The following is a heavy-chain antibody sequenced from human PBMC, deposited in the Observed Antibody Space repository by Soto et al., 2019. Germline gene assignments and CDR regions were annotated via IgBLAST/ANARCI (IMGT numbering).Heavy chain of an antibody. CDR2: IYYSGST. J-gene: IGHJ3*02. Sequence: QVQLQESGPGLVKPSETLSLTCTVSGGSISSYYWSWIRQPPGKGLAWIGYIYYSGSTNYNPSLKSRVTISVDTSKNQFSLKLSSVTAADTAVYYCASRTWSGYEDAFDIWGQGTMVTVSS. CDR3: ASRTWSGYEDAFDI. CDR1: GGSISSYY. D-gene: IGHD5-12*01. V-gene: IGHV4-59*08.